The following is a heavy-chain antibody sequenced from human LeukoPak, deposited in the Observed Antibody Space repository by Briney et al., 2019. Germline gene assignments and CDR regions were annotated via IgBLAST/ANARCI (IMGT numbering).Heavy chain of an antibody. Sequence: PGGSLRLSCAASGFTFSSYSMNWVRQAPGKGLEWVSSISSSSSYIYYADSVKGRFTISRDNAKNSLYLQMNSLRAEDTAVYYCARNGDHAPYYFDYWGQGTLVTVSS. CDR1: GFTFSSYS. D-gene: IGHD4-17*01. CDR3: ARNGDHAPYYFDY. CDR2: ISSSSSYI. J-gene: IGHJ4*02. V-gene: IGHV3-21*01.